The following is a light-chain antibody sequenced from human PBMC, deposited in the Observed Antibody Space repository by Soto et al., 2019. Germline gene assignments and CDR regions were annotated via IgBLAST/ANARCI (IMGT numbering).Light chain of an antibody. CDR2: TAS. CDR3: QQYNSYSWT. J-gene: IGKJ1*01. Sequence: DIQMTRSPSTRSASVEDGVTITCGARKSISRWLAWYQQKPGKAPKLMIYTASSLESGAPSRFSGSGSAKEFTLTISSLQPDDFATYYCQQYNSYSWTFGQGTKVDIK. CDR1: KSISRW. V-gene: IGKV1-5*03.